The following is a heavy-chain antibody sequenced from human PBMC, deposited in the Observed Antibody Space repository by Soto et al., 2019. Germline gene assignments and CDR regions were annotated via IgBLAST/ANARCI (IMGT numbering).Heavy chain of an antibody. V-gene: IGHV3-30-3*01. CDR3: AREREGDKAMGLSY. Sequence: QVQLVESGGGVVQPGRSLRLSCAASGFTFSSYAMHWVRQAPGKGLEWVAVISYEGSNKYYADSVKGRFTISRDNSKNVLYLQVDTLRGEDTAVYYCAREREGDKAMGLSYWGQGTLVTVSS. J-gene: IGHJ4*02. CDR1: GFTFSSYA. CDR2: ISYEGSNK. D-gene: IGHD5-18*01.